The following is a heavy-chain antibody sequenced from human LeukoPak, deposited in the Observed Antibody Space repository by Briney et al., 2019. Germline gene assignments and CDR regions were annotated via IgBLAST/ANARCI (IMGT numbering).Heavy chain of an antibody. Sequence: SETLSLTCTVSGGSISSGDYYWSWIRQPPGKGLEWIGYVYYSGSTYYNPSLKSRVTISVDTSKNQFSLKLSSVTAADTAVYYCARVPNPYSSSWYYFDYWGQGTLVTVSS. CDR3: ARVPNPYSSSWYYFDY. CDR2: VYYSGST. D-gene: IGHD6-13*01. CDR1: GGSISSGDYY. V-gene: IGHV4-30-4*01. J-gene: IGHJ4*02.